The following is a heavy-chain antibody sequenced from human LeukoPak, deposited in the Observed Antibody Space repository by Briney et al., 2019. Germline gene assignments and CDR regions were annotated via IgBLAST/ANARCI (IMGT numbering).Heavy chain of an antibody. Sequence: GGSLRLSCSASKLTFSTYAIHWVRQAPGKGLEYVSAISTNGIGTYYADSVKGRFTLSRDNSKHTLYHQMTSLRSEDTAVYYCVKDLRGLRPSGDHGMDVWGKGTTVTVSS. D-gene: IGHD3-16*01. J-gene: IGHJ6*04. CDR1: KLTFSTYA. CDR2: ISTNGIGT. V-gene: IGHV3-64D*06. CDR3: VKDLRGLRPSGDHGMDV.